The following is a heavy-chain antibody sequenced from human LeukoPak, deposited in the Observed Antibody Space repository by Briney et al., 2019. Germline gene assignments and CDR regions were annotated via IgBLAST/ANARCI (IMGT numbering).Heavy chain of an antibody. CDR1: GFVFTGYY. CDR2: INPNSGAT. D-gene: IGHD3-3*01. Sequence: VASVKVSCKASGFVFTGYYIYWVRQAPGQGLEWMGWINPNSGATNYAQQFQGRVTMTRGTSMDIVHMELSRLTSDDTAVFYCARVSGTIQWFDPWGQGTLVTVSS. CDR3: ARVSGTIQWFDP. V-gene: IGHV1-2*02. J-gene: IGHJ5*02.